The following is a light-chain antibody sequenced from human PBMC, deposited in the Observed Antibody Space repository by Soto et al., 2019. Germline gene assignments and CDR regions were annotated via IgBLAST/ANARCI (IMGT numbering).Light chain of an antibody. Sequence: EFVLTQSPGTLSLSPGERATLSCRASQSVRSNYLAWYQQKPGQSPGLLIYGASNRATGIPDRFSGSGSGTDFTLTISRLEPEDFAVFYCQHYGSSAYTFGQGTTLEIK. V-gene: IGKV3-20*01. CDR1: QSVRSNY. J-gene: IGKJ2*01. CDR2: GAS. CDR3: QHYGSSAYT.